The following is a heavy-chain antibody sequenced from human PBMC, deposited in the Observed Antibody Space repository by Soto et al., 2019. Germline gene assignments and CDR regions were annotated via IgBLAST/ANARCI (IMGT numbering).Heavy chain of an antibody. CDR2: IYYSGST. D-gene: IGHD6-13*01. Sequence: SETLSLTCTVSGGSISSYYWSWIRQPPGKGLEWIGYIYYSGSTNYNPSLKSRVTISVDTSKNQFSLKLSSVTAADTAVYYCARGPIAAGGPFDYWGQGALVTVS. V-gene: IGHV4-59*12. J-gene: IGHJ4*02. CDR3: ARGPIAAGGPFDY. CDR1: GGSISSYY.